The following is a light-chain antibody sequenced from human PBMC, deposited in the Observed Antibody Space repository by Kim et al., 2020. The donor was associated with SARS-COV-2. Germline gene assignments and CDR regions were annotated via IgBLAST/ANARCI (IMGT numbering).Light chain of an antibody. J-gene: IGLJ3*02. CDR3: QTWGTGIRV. V-gene: IGLV4-69*01. CDR1: SGHTSYA. CDR2: VNTEGSH. Sequence: QLVLTQSPSASASLGASVKLTCTLSSGHTSYAIAWHQQQPEKGPRYVMKVNTEGSHSKADGIPDRFSGSSSGAERYLTISSLQSEDEADYYCQTWGTGIRVFGGGTQLTVL.